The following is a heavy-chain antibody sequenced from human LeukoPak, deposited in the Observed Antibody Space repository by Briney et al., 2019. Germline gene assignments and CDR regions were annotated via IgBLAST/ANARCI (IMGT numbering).Heavy chain of an antibody. CDR3: ASEHSYGSSLDY. CDR1: GFTFSSYA. Sequence: PGGSLRLSCAASGFTFSSYAMSWLRQAPGKGLEWVANIKQDGSEKYYVDSVKGRFTISRDNARNSLYLQMNSLRAEDTAVYYCASEHSYGSSLDYWGQGTLVTVSS. CDR2: IKQDGSEK. D-gene: IGHD5-18*01. J-gene: IGHJ4*02. V-gene: IGHV3-7*01.